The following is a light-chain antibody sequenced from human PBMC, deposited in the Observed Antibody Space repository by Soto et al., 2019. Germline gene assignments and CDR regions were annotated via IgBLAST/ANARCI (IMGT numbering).Light chain of an antibody. V-gene: IGKV3-15*01. CDR3: QYYDNLPHT. Sequence: EVVLTQSPATLSVSPGERASLSSRASQKLSRILAWYQHQPGQAPRLLIYGASTRVTGIPARFSGSGSGTDFTLTISSLQSEDSAVYYCQYYDNLPHTFGQGTKLEI. CDR2: GAS. J-gene: IGKJ2*01. CDR1: QKLSRI.